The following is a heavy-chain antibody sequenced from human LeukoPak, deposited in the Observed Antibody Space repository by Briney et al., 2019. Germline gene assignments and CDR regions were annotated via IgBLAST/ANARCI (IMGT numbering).Heavy chain of an antibody. D-gene: IGHD2-21*02. V-gene: IGHV3-23*01. CDR3: AKDGTGCGGDCYSDY. Sequence: GGSLRLSCAASGFTFSTYGMSWFRQAPGKGLEWVSAITYSSGNTYYADSVKGRFTISRDNSKNTLYLKMNSLRAEDTALYYCAKDGTGCGGDCYSDYWGQGTLVTVSS. CDR1: GFTFSTYG. CDR2: ITYSSGNT. J-gene: IGHJ4*02.